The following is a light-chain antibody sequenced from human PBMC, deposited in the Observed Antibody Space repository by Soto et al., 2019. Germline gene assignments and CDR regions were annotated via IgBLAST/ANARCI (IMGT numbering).Light chain of an antibody. V-gene: IGLV2-14*01. J-gene: IGLJ3*02. Sequence: QSALTQPASVSGSPGQSITNSCTGTSSDIGDYNYVSWYQQYPGKVPKLVIYDVSHRPSGVSNRFSGSKSGNTASLTISGLQAEDEADYYCSSSTTTTSLVVFGGVTKLTVL. CDR1: SSDIGDYNY. CDR3: SSSTTTTSLVV. CDR2: DVS.